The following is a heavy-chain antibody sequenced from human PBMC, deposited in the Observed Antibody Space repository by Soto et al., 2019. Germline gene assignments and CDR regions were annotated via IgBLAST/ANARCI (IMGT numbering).Heavy chain of an antibody. CDR1: GYTFSTYY. V-gene: IGHV1-46*01. J-gene: IGHJ5*02. D-gene: IGHD3-22*01. Sequence: ASVKVSCKAFGYTFSTYYLHWVRQAPGQGLEWMGIIHPSGGSTNYAQKLQGRVTMTTDTSTSTAYMELRSLRSDDTAVYYCARDYYDSSGGPNWFDPWGQGTLVTVSS. CDR2: IHPSGGST. CDR3: ARDYYDSSGGPNWFDP.